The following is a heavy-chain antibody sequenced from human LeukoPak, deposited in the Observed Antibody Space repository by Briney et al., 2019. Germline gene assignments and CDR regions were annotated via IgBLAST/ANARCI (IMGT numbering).Heavy chain of an antibody. CDR2: IIPIFGTA. D-gene: IGHD3-9*01. CDR1: GGTFSSYA. J-gene: IGHJ4*02. CDR3: ARENYDILTGLGDYFDY. V-gene: IGHV1-69*05. Sequence: SVKVSCKASGGTFSSYAISWVRQAPGQGLEWMGRIIPIFGTANYAQKFQGRVTITTDESTSTAYMELSSLRSEDTAVYYCARENYDILTGLGDYFDYWGQGTLVTVFS.